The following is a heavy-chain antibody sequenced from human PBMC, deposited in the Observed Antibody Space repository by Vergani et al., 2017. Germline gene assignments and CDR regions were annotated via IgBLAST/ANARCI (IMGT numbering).Heavy chain of an antibody. D-gene: IGHD2-2*01. CDR1: GGTFSSYA. CDR2: IIPIFGTA. Sequence: QVQLVQSGAEVKKPGSSVKVSCKASGGTFSSYAISWVRQAPGQGLEWMGGIIPIFGTANYAQKFQGRVTITADESTSTAYMELGSLRSEDTAVYYCARGDCSSTSCRSDAFDIWGQGTMVTVSS. V-gene: IGHV1-69*01. CDR3: ARGDCSSTSCRSDAFDI. J-gene: IGHJ3*02.